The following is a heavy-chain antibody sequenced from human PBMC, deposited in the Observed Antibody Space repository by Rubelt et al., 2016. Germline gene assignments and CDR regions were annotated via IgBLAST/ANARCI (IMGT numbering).Heavy chain of an antibody. CDR2: INHSGST. V-gene: IGHV4-34*01. CDR1: GGSFSGYY. D-gene: IGHD6-19*01. CDR3: ARRSIAVAGRISYFDY. Sequence: QVQLQQWGAGLLKPSETLSLTCAVYGGSFSGYYWSWIRQPPGKGLAWIGEINHSGSTNYNPSLKSRVTIAGDTCKKQFSLKLSSVTAADTAVYYCARRSIAVAGRISYFDYWGQGTLVTVSS. J-gene: IGHJ4*02.